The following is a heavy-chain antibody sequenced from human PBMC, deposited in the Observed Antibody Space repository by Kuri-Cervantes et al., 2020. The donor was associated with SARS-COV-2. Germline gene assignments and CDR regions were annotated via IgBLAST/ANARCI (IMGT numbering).Heavy chain of an antibody. Sequence: GESLKISCAASGFTFSSYAMHWVRQAPGKGLEWVAVISYDGSNKYYADSVKGRFTISRDNSKNTLYLQMNSLRAEDTAVYYCARGGGRVVITYYFDSWGQGTLVTVSS. D-gene: IGHD3-22*01. V-gene: IGHV3-30*04. CDR1: GFTFSSYA. CDR2: ISYDGSNK. J-gene: IGHJ4*02. CDR3: ARGGGRVVITYYFDS.